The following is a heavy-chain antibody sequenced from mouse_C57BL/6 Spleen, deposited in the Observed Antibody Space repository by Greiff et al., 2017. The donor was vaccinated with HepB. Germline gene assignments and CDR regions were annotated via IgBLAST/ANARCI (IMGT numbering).Heavy chain of an antibody. CDR2: IYPRDGST. CDR3: ARSVYGNYFFYYAMDY. CDR1: GYTFTSYD. V-gene: IGHV1-85*01. J-gene: IGHJ4*01. D-gene: IGHD2-1*01. Sequence: QVQLKQSGPELVKPGASVKLSCKASGYTFTSYDINWVKQRPGQGLEWIGWIYPRDGSTKYNEKFKGKATLTVDTSSSTAYMELHSLTSEDSAVYFCARSVYGNYFFYYAMDYWGQGTSVTVSS.